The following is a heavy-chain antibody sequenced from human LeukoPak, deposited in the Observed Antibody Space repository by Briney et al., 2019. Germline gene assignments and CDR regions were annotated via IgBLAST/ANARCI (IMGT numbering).Heavy chain of an antibody. J-gene: IGHJ4*02. CDR3: GSGVPAAFPKLDY. CDR2: IIPIFGTA. CDR1: GGTFSSYA. D-gene: IGHD2-2*01. Sequence: SVKVSCKASGGTFSSYAISWVRQAPGQGLEWMGGIIPIFGTANYAQKFQGRVTITADESTSTAYMELSSLRSEDTAVYYCGSGVPAAFPKLDYWGQGTLVTASS. V-gene: IGHV1-69*13.